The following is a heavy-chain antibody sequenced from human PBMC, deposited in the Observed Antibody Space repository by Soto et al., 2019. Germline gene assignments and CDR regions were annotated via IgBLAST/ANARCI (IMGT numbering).Heavy chain of an antibody. D-gene: IGHD3-3*01. CDR2: IYHSGTA. Sequence: SETLSLTCTVSGDSIISGPYYWAWVRQHPGTGLEWIGYIYHSGTAYYMSSLRSRVTISVDTSNNQFSLKLTSVTAADTAVYYCARVGEASVRPWFDPWGQGTLVTVSS. J-gene: IGHJ5*02. CDR3: ARVGEASVRPWFDP. V-gene: IGHV4-31*03. CDR1: GDSIISGPYY.